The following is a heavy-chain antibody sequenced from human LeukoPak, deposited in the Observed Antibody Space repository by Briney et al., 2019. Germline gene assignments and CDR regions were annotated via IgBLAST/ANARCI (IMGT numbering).Heavy chain of an antibody. Sequence: GGSLRLSCEASGFIFSNYGMHWVRQAPGKGLEWLALIWYEGQTKFYADSAKGRFTISRDNSGNTLFLHMTNLRVEDTAVYYCAREWGRIAVAGGPDYWGQGALVTVSS. CDR3: AREWGRIAVAGGPDY. V-gene: IGHV3-33*02. CDR2: IWYEGQTK. D-gene: IGHD6-19*01. J-gene: IGHJ4*02. CDR1: GFIFSNYG.